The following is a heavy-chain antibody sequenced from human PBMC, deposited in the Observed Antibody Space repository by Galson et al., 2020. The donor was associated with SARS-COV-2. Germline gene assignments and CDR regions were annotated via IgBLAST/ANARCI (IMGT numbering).Heavy chain of an antibody. CDR2: IIHVFETA. D-gene: IGHD3-16*01. Sequence: KISCKASGGSFGSYDINWVRQAPGQGLEWMGGIIHVFETAKYAQKFQGRVTITADESATTAYMELTSLRSEDTAVYFCARGEVQTLDYWCQGTLVTVSS. V-gene: IGHV1-69*01. CDR3: ARGEVQTLDY. J-gene: IGHJ4*02. CDR1: GGSFGSYD.